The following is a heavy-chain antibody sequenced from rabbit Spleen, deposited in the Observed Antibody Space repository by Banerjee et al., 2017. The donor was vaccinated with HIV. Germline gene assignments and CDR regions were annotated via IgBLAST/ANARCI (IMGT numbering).Heavy chain of an antibody. V-gene: IGHV1S45*01. CDR3: TRDDGSGHYIDGYFNL. Sequence: QEQLVESGGGLVKPGASLTLTCTASGFSFSNKVVMCWVRQAPGKGLEWIACINGITGKAVYASWAKGRFTLSKTSSTTVTLQMTSLTVADTATYFCTRDDGSGHYIDGYFNLWGPGTLVTVS. J-gene: IGHJ4*01. D-gene: IGHD1-1*01. CDR1: GFSFSNKVV. CDR2: INGITGKA.